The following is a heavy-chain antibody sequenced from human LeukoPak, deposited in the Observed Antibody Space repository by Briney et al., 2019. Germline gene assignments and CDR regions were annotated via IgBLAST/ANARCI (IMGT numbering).Heavy chain of an antibody. CDR1: GFTFGDYA. D-gene: IGHD2-8*01. CDR3: TTRVSFDY. Sequence: GVLRLSCTASGFTFGDYAMSWVRQAPGKGLEWVGFIRSKAYGGTTEYAASVKGRFTISRDDSKSIAYLQMNSLKTEDTAVYYCTTRVSFDYWGQGTLVTVSS. J-gene: IGHJ4*02. V-gene: IGHV3-49*04. CDR2: IRSKAYGGTT.